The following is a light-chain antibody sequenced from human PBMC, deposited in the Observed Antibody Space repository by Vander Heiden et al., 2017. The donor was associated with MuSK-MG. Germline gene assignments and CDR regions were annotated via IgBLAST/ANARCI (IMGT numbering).Light chain of an antibody. Sequence: DIQMTQSPSTLSASVGDRVTITCRASQSISSWLAWYQQKPGKAPKRLIYKASTLQSGVPSRFSGSVSGTEFTLTISSLQPDDSATYYCQQYYSSSATFGQGTKLEIK. CDR3: QQYYSSSAT. J-gene: IGKJ2*01. CDR2: KAS. V-gene: IGKV1-5*03. CDR1: QSISSW.